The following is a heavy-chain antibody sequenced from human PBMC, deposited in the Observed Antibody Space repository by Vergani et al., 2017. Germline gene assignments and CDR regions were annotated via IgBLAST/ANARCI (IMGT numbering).Heavy chain of an antibody. J-gene: IGHJ4*02. CDR2: NNHNSGGT. D-gene: IGHD1-26*01. V-gene: IGHV1-2*02. CDR3: ARVEGSYYTDFDY. Sequence: QVQLVQSGAEVKKPGASVKVSCKASGYTFTGYYMHWVRQAPGKGLEWMGRNNHNSGGTNYAKKFQGRVTMTRDKSISTAYMEVSRLRSDDTAVYYCARVEGSYYTDFDYWGQGTLVTVSS. CDR1: GYTFTGYY.